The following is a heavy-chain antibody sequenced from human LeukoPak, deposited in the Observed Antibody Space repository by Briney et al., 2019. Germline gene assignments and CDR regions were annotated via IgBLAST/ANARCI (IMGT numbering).Heavy chain of an antibody. D-gene: IGHD6-19*01. Sequence: ASVKVSCKASGGTFSSYAISWVRQAPGQGLEWMGGIIPIFGTANYAQKFQGRVTITADESTSRAYMELSSLRSEDTAVYYCAREGPYSSGWDLDYWGQGTLVTVSS. CDR2: IIPIFGTA. CDR1: GGTFSSYA. J-gene: IGHJ4*02. CDR3: AREGPYSSGWDLDY. V-gene: IGHV1-69*13.